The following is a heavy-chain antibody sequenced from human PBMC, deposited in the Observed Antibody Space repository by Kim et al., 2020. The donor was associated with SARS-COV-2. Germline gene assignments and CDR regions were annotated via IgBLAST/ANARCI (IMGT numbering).Heavy chain of an antibody. CDR3: AKTYCSGGDCYYVWFDH. J-gene: IGHJ5*02. Sequence: GESLKISCKGSGYRFTKYWIGWVRQMPGKGLEWVGIIYPDDSDTRYSPYFQGQVTISADRSINPAYLQWTSLKASDTAIYYCAKTYCSGGDCYYVWFDHWGQGTLVTVSS. CDR1: GYRFTKYW. CDR2: IYPDDSDT. D-gene: IGHD2-15*01. V-gene: IGHV5-51*01.